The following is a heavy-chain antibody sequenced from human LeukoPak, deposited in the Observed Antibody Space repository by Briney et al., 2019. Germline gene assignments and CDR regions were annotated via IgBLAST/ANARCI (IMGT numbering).Heavy chain of an antibody. CDR1: GFTFSGYS. D-gene: IGHD5-18*01. Sequence: GGSLRLSCAASGFTFSGYSMNWVRQAPGKGLEWVSSISSSSSYIYYADSVKGRFTISRDNAKNSLYLQMNSLRAEDTAVYYCARERGYSYGYHDYWGQGTLVTVSS. CDR3: ARERGYSYGYHDY. CDR2: ISSSSSYI. J-gene: IGHJ4*02. V-gene: IGHV3-21*01.